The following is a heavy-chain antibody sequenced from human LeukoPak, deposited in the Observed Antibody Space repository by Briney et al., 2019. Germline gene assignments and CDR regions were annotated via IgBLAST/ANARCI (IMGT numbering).Heavy chain of an antibody. CDR1: GFSLSTSGVG. V-gene: IGHV2-5*01. D-gene: IGHD2-15*01. CDR2: IYWNDDK. CDR3: AHSQAGGYCSGGSCYNVWFDP. J-gene: IGHJ5*02. Sequence: ESGPTLVKPTQTLTLTCTFSGFSLSTSGVGVGWIRQPPGKALEWLALIYWNDDKRYSPSLKSRLTITKDTSKNQVDLTMTNMDPVDTATYYCAHSQAGGYCSGGSCYNVWFDPWGQGTLVTVSS.